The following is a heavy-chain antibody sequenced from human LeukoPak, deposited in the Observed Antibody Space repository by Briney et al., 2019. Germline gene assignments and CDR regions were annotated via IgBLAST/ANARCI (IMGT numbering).Heavy chain of an antibody. CDR1: GGSISSYY. CDR3: ARGDYYGSGSVIIYYYYYMDV. CDR2: IYYSGST. V-gene: IGHV4-59*01. D-gene: IGHD3-10*01. J-gene: IGHJ6*03. Sequence: SETLSLTCTVSGGSISSYYWSWIRQPPGKGLEWIGYIYYSGSTNYNPSLKSRVTISVDTSKNQFSLKLSSVTAADTAVYYCARGDYYGSGSVIIYYYYYMDVWGKGTTVTVSS.